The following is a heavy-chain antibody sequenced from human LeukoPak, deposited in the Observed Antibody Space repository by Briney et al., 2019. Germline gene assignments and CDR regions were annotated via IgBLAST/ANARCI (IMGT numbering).Heavy chain of an antibody. J-gene: IGHJ4*02. CDR3: ARGSYD. D-gene: IGHD1-26*01. V-gene: IGHV3-7*03. CDR2: IKQDGSEK. CDR1: GFTFSSYW. Sequence: GGSLRLSCAGSGFTFSSYWMSWVRQAPGKGLEWVANIKQDGSEKYYVDSVKGRFTISRDNAKNSLYLQMNSLRAEDTAVYYCARGSYDWGQGTLVTVSS.